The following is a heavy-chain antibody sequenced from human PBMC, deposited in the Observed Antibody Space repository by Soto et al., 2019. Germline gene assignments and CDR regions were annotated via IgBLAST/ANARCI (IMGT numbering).Heavy chain of an antibody. D-gene: IGHD5-12*01. CDR3: VKDPTSLGYSGYDGIPQGAFDI. V-gene: IGHV3-64D*08. CDR2: ISSNGGST. Sequence: GGSLRLSCSASGFTFSSYAMHWVRQAPGKGLEYVSAISSNGGSTYYADSVKGRFTISRDNSKNTLYLQMSSLRAEDTAVYYCVKDPTSLGYSGYDGIPQGAFDIWGQGTMVTVSS. CDR1: GFTFSSYA. J-gene: IGHJ3*02.